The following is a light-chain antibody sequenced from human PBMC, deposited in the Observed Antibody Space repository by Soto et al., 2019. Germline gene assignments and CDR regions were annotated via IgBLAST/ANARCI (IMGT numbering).Light chain of an antibody. V-gene: IGLV2-14*01. J-gene: IGLJ1*01. CDR1: GSDVGGYNY. Sequence: QSALTQPASVSGSPGQSITISCTGTGSDVGGYNYVYWYQQYPGKAPKLMIYDVSNRPSGVSNRFSGSKSGNTAALIIFGLQAEDEADYYCCSYTSSSTYVFGTGTKVTVL. CDR2: DVS. CDR3: CSYTSSSTYV.